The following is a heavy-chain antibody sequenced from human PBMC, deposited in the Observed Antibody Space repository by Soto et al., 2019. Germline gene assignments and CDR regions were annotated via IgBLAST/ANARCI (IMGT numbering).Heavy chain of an antibody. V-gene: IGHV3-23*01. CDR1: GFTFSSYA. J-gene: IGHJ4*02. CDR3: AKPLSGIVATIYDY. Sequence: PGGSLRLSCAASGFTFSSYAMSWVRQAPGKGLEWVSGTSGSGGSTYYADSVKGRFTISRDNSKNTLYLQMNSLRAEDTAVYYCAKPLSGIVATIYDYWGQGTLVTVSS. D-gene: IGHD5-12*01. CDR2: TSGSGGST.